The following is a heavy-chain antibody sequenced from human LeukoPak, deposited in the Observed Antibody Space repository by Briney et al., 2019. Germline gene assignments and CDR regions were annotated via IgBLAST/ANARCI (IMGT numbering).Heavy chain of an antibody. CDR2: MNPNSGNT. J-gene: IGHJ6*03. V-gene: IGHV1-8*01. CDR3: ARGGSSHDYYYMDV. D-gene: IGHD6-6*01. CDR1: GYTFSSYD. Sequence: GASVKVSCKTSGYTFSSYDINWVRQASGQGLEWMGWMNPNSGNTGYAQKFQGRVTMSTNTSISTAYMELSSLTSEDTAVYYCARGGSSHDYYYMDVWGKGATVTVSS.